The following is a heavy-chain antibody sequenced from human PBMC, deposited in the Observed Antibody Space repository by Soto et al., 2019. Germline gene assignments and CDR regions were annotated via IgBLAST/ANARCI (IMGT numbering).Heavy chain of an antibody. CDR2: ISINSNHK. J-gene: IGHJ4*02. CDR3: VRGGGGGQFDY. Sequence: GRSLRVSCAASGFTFSDFYMTWVRQAPGKGLEWLSYISINSNHKEYGDSVKGRHTISRDNAKNSLYLQMNSLRADDTAVYYCVRGGGGGQFDYWGQGTLVTVSS. V-gene: IGHV3-11*06. CDR1: GFTFSDFY. D-gene: IGHD2-21*01.